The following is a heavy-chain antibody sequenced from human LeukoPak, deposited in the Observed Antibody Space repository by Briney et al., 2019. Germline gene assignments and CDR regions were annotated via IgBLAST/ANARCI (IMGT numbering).Heavy chain of an antibody. V-gene: IGHV3-53*01. CDR3: ARVLGSVLDY. CDR2: IYSGGST. CDR1: GFAVSSNY. Sequence: GGSLRLSCAASGFAVSSNYMSWVRRAPGKGLEWVSIIYSGGSTYYADSVKGRFTISRDNSKNTLSLQLNSLRAGDTAVYYCARVLGSVLDYWGQGTLVTVSS. J-gene: IGHJ4*02. D-gene: IGHD3-10*01.